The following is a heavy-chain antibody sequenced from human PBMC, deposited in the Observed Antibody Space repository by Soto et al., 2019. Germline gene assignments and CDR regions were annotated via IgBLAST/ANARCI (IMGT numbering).Heavy chain of an antibody. Sequence: SETLSLTCTVSGGSISSYYWSWIRQPPGKGLEWIGYIYYSGSTNYNPSPKSRVTISVDMSKNQFSLKLSSVTAADTAVYYCARSAQVLRYFDWLDYYFDYWGQGTLVTVSS. D-gene: IGHD3-9*01. V-gene: IGHV4-59*08. CDR3: ARSAQVLRYFDWLDYYFDY. J-gene: IGHJ4*02. CDR1: GGSISSYY. CDR2: IYYSGST.